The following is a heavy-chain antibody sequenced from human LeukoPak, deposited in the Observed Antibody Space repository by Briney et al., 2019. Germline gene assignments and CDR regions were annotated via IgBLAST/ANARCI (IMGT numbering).Heavy chain of an antibody. D-gene: IGHD3-22*01. CDR3: AREYYYDSSGYYSY. Sequence: ASVKVSCKASGGTFSSYAISWVRQAPGQGLEWMGGIIPIFGTANYAQKFQGRVTMTRDMSTSTVYMELSSLRSEDTAVYYCAREYYYDSSGYYSYWGQGTLVTVSS. CDR1: GGTFSSYA. J-gene: IGHJ4*02. V-gene: IGHV1-69*05. CDR2: IIPIFGTA.